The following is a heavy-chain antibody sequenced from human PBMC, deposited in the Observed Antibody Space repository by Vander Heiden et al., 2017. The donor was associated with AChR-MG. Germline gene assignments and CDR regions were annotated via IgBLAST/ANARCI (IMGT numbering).Heavy chain of an antibody. J-gene: IGHJ4*02. CDR1: GFTFSNYG. V-gene: IGHV3-33*01. CDR3: ARDSDDSSMALSSDFDF. D-gene: IGHD3-16*01. Sequence: QVQLVESGGGVVQPGRSLRLSCAASGFTFSNYGMHWVRHAPGKGLEWVEFIWSDGSDKNSADSVKGRFTISRDNSKNKVYLQMNSLRAEDTAVYYCARDSDDSSMALSSDFDFWGQGTLVTVSS. CDR2: IWSDGSDK.